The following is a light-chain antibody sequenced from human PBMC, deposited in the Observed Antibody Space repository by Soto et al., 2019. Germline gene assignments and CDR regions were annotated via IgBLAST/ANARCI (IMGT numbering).Light chain of an antibody. V-gene: IGLV2-8*01. CDR2: EVS. J-gene: IGLJ2*01. CDR1: SSDVGGYNY. Sequence: QSALTQPPSASGSPGQSVTISCTGTSSDVGGYNYVSWYQQHPGKAPKLMIYEVSKRPSGVPDRFSGSKSGNKASLTVSGLQAEDEADYCCSSYAGSTNFVFGGGTKLTVL. CDR3: SSYAGSTNFV.